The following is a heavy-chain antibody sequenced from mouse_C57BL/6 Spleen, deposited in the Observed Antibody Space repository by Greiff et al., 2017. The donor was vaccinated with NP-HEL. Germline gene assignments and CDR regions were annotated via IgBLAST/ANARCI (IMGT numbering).Heavy chain of an antibody. V-gene: IGHV1-26*01. CDR3: ARLPGIYGYDWFAY. CDR1: GYTFTDYY. Sequence: VQLQQSGPELVKPGASVKISCKASGYTFTDYYMNWVKQSHGKSLEWIGDINPNNGGTSYNQKFKGKATLTVDKSSSTAYMELRSLTSEDSAVYYWARLPGIYGYDWFAYWGQGTLVTVSA. CDR2: INPNNGGT. J-gene: IGHJ3*01. D-gene: IGHD2-2*01.